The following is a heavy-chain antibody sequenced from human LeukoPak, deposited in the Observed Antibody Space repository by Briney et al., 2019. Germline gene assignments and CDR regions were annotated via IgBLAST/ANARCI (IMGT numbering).Heavy chain of an antibody. V-gene: IGHV4-30-4*07. Sequence: SETLSLTCAVSGGSISSGGYSWRWIRQSPGKGLEWIGYIYFSDSAYYNPSLKSRVTISVDTSKNQFSLKLSSVTAADTAVYYCARYRRMGYSSSWYSTANWFDPWGQGTLVTVSS. J-gene: IGHJ5*02. CDR2: IYFSDSA. CDR1: GGSISSGGYS. CDR3: ARYRRMGYSSSWYSTANWFDP. D-gene: IGHD6-13*01.